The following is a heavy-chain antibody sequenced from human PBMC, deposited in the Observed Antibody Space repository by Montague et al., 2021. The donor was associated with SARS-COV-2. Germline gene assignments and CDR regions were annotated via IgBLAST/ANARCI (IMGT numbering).Heavy chain of an antibody. CDR1: GDSISDYY. V-gene: IGHV4-59*01. CDR3: ARTSRGSRYFYGVDV. CDR2: IFRSGAT. Sequence: SETLSLTCTVSGDSISDYYWSWIRQPLGMGLEWIGYIFRSGATNYNPPLKSQVVISLDTSKSQFSLRLSSVTAADTAIYYCARTSRGSRYFYGVDVWGQGTTVTVSS. D-gene: IGHD3-10*01. J-gene: IGHJ6*02.